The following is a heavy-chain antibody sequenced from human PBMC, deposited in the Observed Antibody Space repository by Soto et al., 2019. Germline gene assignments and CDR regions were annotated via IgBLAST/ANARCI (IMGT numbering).Heavy chain of an antibody. D-gene: IGHD3-22*01. Sequence: WASVKVSCKASGNIFTNHGITWVRQAPGQGLEWMGWISAHTGNANYAQKLQGRVTMTIDTSTRTTYMDLRSLVSDDTAVYYCATAYYYDSSGSEPYYFDYWGQGTLVTVSS. CDR2: ISAHTGNA. CDR1: GNIFTNHG. J-gene: IGHJ4*02. CDR3: ATAYYYDSSGSEPYYFDY. V-gene: IGHV1-18*04.